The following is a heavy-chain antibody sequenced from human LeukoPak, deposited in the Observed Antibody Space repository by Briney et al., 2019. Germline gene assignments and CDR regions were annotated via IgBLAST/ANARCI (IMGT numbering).Heavy chain of an antibody. CDR2: IYTSGST. CDR1: GVSISSYY. J-gene: IGHJ4*02. D-gene: IGHD2-21*02. V-gene: IGHV4-4*07. CDR3: GRDFTCGGDCYRFDY. Sequence: SETLSLTCTAPGVSISSYYWSWIRKPAGKGLEWIGRIYTSGSTNYNPSLKSRVTMSVDTSKNQFSLKLSSVTTADTAVYYCGRDFTCGGDCYRFDYWGQGNLVTVSS.